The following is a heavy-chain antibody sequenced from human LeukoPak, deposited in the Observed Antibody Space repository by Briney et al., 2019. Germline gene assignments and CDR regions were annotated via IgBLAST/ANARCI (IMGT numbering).Heavy chain of an antibody. V-gene: IGHV3-23*01. CDR1: GFAFSSYA. CDR3: AKESILRDFDY. Sequence: GGSLRLSCAASGFAFSSYAMSWVRQAPGRGLEWVSAISDSGGSTHYADSVEDRFTISRDKSKNTLYLQMNSLRAEDTAVYYCAKESILRDFDYWGQGTLVTVSS. J-gene: IGHJ4*02. CDR2: ISDSGGST.